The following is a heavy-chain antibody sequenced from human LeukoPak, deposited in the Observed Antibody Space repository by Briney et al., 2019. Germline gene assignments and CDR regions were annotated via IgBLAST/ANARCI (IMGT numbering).Heavy chain of an antibody. V-gene: IGHV4-59*01. Sequence: RSETRFLPWSVCGGSISSVDWGWRRHPQKKGLEWIGFIYYSGSTNYNPSLKSRVTISVDTSKNQFSLKLSSVTAADTAVYFCARGYSYGYSFDYWGQGTLVTVSS. J-gene: IGHJ4*02. CDR3: ARGYSYGYSFDY. CDR1: GGSISSVD. CDR2: IYYSGST. D-gene: IGHD5-18*01.